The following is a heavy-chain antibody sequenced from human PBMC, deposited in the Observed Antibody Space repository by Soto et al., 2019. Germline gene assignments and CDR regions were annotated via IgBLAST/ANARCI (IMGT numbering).Heavy chain of an antibody. D-gene: IGHD4-17*01. Sequence: SETLSLTCTVSGGSISSYYWSWIRQPPGKGLEWIGYIYYSGSTNYNPSLKSRVTISVDTSKNQFSLYLQMNSLRAEDTALYYCAKDNSNYGGNFVFDYWGQGTLVTVSS. CDR2: IYYSGST. CDR1: GGSISSYY. J-gene: IGHJ4*02. V-gene: IGHV4-59*01. CDR3: AKDNSNYGGNFVFDY.